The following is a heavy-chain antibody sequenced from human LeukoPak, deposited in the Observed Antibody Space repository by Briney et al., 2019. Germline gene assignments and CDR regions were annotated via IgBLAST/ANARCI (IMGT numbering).Heavy chain of an antibody. CDR1: GFTFSDYN. J-gene: IGHJ4*01. Sequence: GGSLRLSCAASGFTFSDYNMRWIRQAPGKGLKWVSHISSSGSIISYADSVKGRFTISRDNAKDSLYLQMNGLRPEDTALYYCSTDPRLLIYWGHGTLVTVSS. CDR2: ISSSGSII. V-gene: IGHV3-11*01. CDR3: STDPRLLIY. D-gene: IGHD2-8*01.